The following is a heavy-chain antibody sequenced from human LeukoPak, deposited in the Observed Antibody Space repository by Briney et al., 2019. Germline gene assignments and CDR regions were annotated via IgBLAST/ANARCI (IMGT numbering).Heavy chain of an antibody. J-gene: IGHJ4*02. CDR1: GFTFSSYA. D-gene: IGHD3-22*01. CDR2: ISGSGGST. Sequence: PGGSLRLSCVASGFTFSSYAMTWVRQAPGKGLEWVSAISGSGGSTYYADSVKGRFTISRDNSKNTLYLQMNSLRAEDTAVYYCAKDQDLYYDSSGYYPYFDYWGQGTLVTVSS. CDR3: AKDQDLYYDSSGYYPYFDY. V-gene: IGHV3-23*01.